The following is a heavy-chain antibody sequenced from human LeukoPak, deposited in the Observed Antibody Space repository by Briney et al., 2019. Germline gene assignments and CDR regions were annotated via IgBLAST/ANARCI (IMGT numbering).Heavy chain of an antibody. CDR2: INPDGSST. V-gene: IGHV3-74*01. J-gene: IGHJ4*02. Sequence: PGGSLRLSCAASGFTFSAYWMHWVRQAPGKGLVWVSRINPDGSSTNYADSVKGRFTISRDNAKNTLYLQMNSLRAEDTAVYYCASLHSRGTLVFDYWGQGTLVTVSS. CDR1: GFTFSAYW. D-gene: IGHD6-13*01. CDR3: ASLHSRGTLVFDY.